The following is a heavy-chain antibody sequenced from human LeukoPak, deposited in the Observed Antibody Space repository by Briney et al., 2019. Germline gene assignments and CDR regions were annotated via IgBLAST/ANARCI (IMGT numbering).Heavy chain of an antibody. CDR1: GGSISSYY. CDR3: AGSITMVRVDY. J-gene: IGHJ4*02. V-gene: IGHV4-59*01. Sequence: SQTLSLTCTVSGGSISSYYWSWIRQPPGKGLEWIGYIYYSGSTNYNPSLKSRVTISVDTSKNQFSLKLSSVTAADTAVYYCAGSITMVRVDYWGQGTLVTVSS. CDR2: IYYSGST. D-gene: IGHD3-10*01.